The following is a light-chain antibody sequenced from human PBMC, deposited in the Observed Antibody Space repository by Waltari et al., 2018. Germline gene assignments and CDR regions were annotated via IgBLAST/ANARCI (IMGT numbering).Light chain of an antibody. CDR2: WAS. CDR3: QQYFFIPWT. J-gene: IGKJ1*01. CDR1: QSVLYSSNNKNY. V-gene: IGKV4-1*01. Sequence: DIVVTQTPESLAVSLGERATTNCKSSQSVLYSSNNKNYLAWYLQKPGQPPKMLIYWASARESGVPDRFTGSGSGTNFTLTISSLQAEDVAVYYCQQYFFIPWTFGQGTKVEI.